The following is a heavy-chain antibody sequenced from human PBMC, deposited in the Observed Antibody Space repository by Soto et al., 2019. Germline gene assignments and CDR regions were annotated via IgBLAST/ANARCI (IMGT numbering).Heavy chain of an antibody. Sequence: ASETLSLTCAVYGGSFSGYYWSWFRQPPGKGLEWIGEINHSGSTNYNPSLKSRVTISVDTSKNQFSLKLSSVTAADTAVYYCASSPKCCGGKRYFMYFRGKGTSVP. V-gene: IGHV4-34*01. CDR1: GGSFSGYY. J-gene: IGHJ6*03. D-gene: IGHD2-21*01. CDR3: ASSPKCCGGKRYFMYF. CDR2: INHSGST.